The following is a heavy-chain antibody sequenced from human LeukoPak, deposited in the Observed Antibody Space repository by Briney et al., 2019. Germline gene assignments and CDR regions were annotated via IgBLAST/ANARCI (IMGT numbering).Heavy chain of an antibody. CDR3: AKDSRGVGPKYNWFDP. J-gene: IGHJ5*02. V-gene: IGHV3-33*06. CDR2: IWHDGSHK. CDR1: GFAFNTYA. Sequence: PGGSLRLSCAASGFAFNTYAMHWVRQAPGQGLEWVALIWHDGSHKFYSNSVKGRFTISRDNSKNTLYLQMNSLRAEDTAVYYCAKDSRGVGPKYNWFDPWGQGTLVTVSS. D-gene: IGHD3-10*01.